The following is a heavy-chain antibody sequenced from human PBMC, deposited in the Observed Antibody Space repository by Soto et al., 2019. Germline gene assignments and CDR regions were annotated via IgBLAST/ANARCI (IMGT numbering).Heavy chain of an antibody. CDR2: IKPDGSRT. Sequence: PGGSLRLSCAASGFTFSSYWMHWVRQAPGEGLVWVSYIKPDGSRTKDADSVKGRFTISRDNARNTLYLRMNSLRAEDTAVYSCARDNNWSYDSWGRGTLVTVSS. J-gene: IGHJ4*02. D-gene: IGHD1-1*01. CDR1: GFTFSSYW. V-gene: IGHV3-74*03. CDR3: ARDNNWSYDS.